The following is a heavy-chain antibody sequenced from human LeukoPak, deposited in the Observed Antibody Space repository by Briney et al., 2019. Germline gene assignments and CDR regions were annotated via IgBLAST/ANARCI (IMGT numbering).Heavy chain of an antibody. CDR3: ASEGGYSSSWRFDP. J-gene: IGHJ5*02. Sequence: PSETLSLTCTVSGGSISSSSYYWGWIRQPPGKGLEWIGSIYYSGSTYYNPSLKSRVTISVDTSKNQFSLKLSSVTAADTAVYYCASEGGYSSSWRFDPWGQGTLVTVSS. D-gene: IGHD6-13*01. V-gene: IGHV4-39*07. CDR1: GGSISSSSYY. CDR2: IYYSGST.